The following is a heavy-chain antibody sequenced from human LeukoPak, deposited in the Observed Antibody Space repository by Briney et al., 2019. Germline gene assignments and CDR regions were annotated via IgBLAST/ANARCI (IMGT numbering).Heavy chain of an antibody. Sequence: PSETLSLTCTVSGGSISSYYWSWIRQPPGKGLEWIAYISDIGSINYNPSLKSRVTISLDTSKNQFSLKLSSVTAADTAVYYCAGHRPRNTVDFWGQGTLVTVSS. CDR1: GGSISSYY. D-gene: IGHD2/OR15-2a*01. J-gene: IGHJ4*02. V-gene: IGHV4-59*08. CDR2: ISDIGSI. CDR3: AGHRPRNTVDF.